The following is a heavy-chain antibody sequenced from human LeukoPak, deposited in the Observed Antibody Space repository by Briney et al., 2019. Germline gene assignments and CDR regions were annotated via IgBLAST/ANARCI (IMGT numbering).Heavy chain of an antibody. CDR1: GGTFSSYA. D-gene: IGHD2-15*01. CDR3: ARDTGYCSGGSCYFYHMDV. Sequence: SVKVSYKASGGTFSSYAISWVRQAPGQGLEWMGGIIPIFGTANYAQKFQGRVTITTDESTSTAYMELSSLRSEDTAVYYCARDTGYCSGGSCYFYHMDVWGKGTTVTVSS. V-gene: IGHV1-69*05. J-gene: IGHJ6*03. CDR2: IIPIFGTA.